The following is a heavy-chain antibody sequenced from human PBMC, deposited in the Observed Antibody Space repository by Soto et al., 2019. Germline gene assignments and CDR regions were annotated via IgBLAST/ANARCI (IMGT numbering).Heavy chain of an antibody. CDR2: ISGGGGSS. CDR3: AKGGCSGGSCYPLDY. Sequence: LRLSCAASGFMFSGYAMSWVRQAPGQRLEWVSTISGGGGSSYHADSVKGRFTISRDNSKNTLYLRMKGLRADDTALYYCAKGGCSGGSCYPLDYWGQGTLVTVSS. D-gene: IGHD2-15*01. V-gene: IGHV3-23*01. CDR1: GFMFSGYA. J-gene: IGHJ4*02.